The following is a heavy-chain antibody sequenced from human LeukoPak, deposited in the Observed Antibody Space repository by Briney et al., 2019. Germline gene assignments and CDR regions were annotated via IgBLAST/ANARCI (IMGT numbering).Heavy chain of an antibody. CDR3: ARPSGSGSYKGAFDI. V-gene: IGHV1-46*01. CDR2: INPSGGST. Sequence: ASVKVSCKASGYTFTNYYMHWVRQAPGQGLEWMGIINPSGGSTSYAQKFQGRVTMTRDTSTSTVYMELSSLRSEDTAVYYCARPSGSGSYKGAFDIWGQGTMVTVSS. CDR1: GYTFTNYY. D-gene: IGHD3-10*01. J-gene: IGHJ3*02.